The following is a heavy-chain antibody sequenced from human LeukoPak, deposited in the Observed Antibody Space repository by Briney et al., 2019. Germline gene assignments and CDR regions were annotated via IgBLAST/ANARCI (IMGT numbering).Heavy chain of an antibody. CDR2: IYSGGST. J-gene: IGHJ4*02. D-gene: IGHD6-19*01. Sequence: GGSLSLSCAASGFTVSSNYMSWVRQAPGKGLEWVSVIYSGGSTYYADSVKGRFTISRDNSKNTLYLQMNSLRAEDTAVYYCAREGIAVAGSDYWGQGTLVTVSS. CDR3: AREGIAVAGSDY. CDR1: GFTVSSNY. V-gene: IGHV3-53*01.